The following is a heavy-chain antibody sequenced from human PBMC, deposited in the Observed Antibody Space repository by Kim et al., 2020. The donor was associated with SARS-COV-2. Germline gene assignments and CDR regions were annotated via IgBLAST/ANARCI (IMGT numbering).Heavy chain of an antibody. V-gene: IGHV4-59*08. CDR2: IYYSGST. D-gene: IGHD6-13*01. Sequence: SETLSLTCTVSGGSISSYYWSWIRQPPGKGLEWIGYIYYSGSTNYNPSLKSRVTISVDTSKNQFSLKLSSVTATDTAVYYCARYSSRTAPRNWFDPWGQG. CDR1: GGSISSYY. J-gene: IGHJ5*02. CDR3: ARYSSRTAPRNWFDP.